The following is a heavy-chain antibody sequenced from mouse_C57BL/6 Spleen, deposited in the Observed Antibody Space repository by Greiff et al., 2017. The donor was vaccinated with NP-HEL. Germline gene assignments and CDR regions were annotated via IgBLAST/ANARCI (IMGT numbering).Heavy chain of an antibody. D-gene: IGHD1-1*01. CDR3: ARAPYYYGPNWYFDV. CDR1: GFSLTSYG. J-gene: IGHJ1*03. V-gene: IGHV2-2*01. CDR2: IWSGGST. Sequence: VQLKESGPGLVQPSQSLSITCTVSGFSLTSYGVHWVRQSPGKGLEWLGVIWSGGSTDYNAAFISRLSISKDNSKSQVFFKMNSLQADDTAIYYCARAPYYYGPNWYFDVWGTGTTVTVSS.